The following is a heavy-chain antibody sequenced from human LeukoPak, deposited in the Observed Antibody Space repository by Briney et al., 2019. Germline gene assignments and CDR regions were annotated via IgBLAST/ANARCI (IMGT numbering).Heavy chain of an antibody. CDR2: ISKDGSVT. Sequence: GGSLRLSCAATGFTFRSYWMHWVRQAAGKGVVWVSRISKDGSVTSYADSGKGRFTISRDNAKNTLILQMSSLRAEDTAVYYCARDEDDSSGYKRFDYWGQGTLVTVSA. CDR1: GFTFRSYW. D-gene: IGHD3-22*01. CDR3: ARDEDDSSGYKRFDY. V-gene: IGHV3-74*01. J-gene: IGHJ4*02.